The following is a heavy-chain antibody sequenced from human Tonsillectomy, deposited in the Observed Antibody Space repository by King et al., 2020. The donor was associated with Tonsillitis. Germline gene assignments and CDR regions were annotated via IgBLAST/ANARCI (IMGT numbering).Heavy chain of an antibody. CDR2: IYYSGST. Sequence: QLQESGPGLVKPSETLSLTCTVSGGSVYSDDYYWSWIRQPPGKGLEWIGYIYYSGSTNCNSSLKSRATISIDTSRNHFSLKLRSVTAADTAVYFCAGLFAWPKSSWYGGEFDYWGQGALVTVSS. CDR1: GGSVYSDDYY. V-gene: IGHV4-61*08. J-gene: IGHJ4*02. D-gene: IGHD6-13*01. CDR3: AGLFAWPKSSWYGGEFDY.